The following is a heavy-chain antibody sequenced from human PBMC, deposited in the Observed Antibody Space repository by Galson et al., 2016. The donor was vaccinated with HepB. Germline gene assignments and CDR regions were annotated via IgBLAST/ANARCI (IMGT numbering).Heavy chain of an antibody. V-gene: IGHV3-53*01. D-gene: IGHD6-13*01. CDR1: GFTVSGNY. CDR2: IYRDDNT. Sequence: SLRLSCAASGFTVSGNYMTWFRQAPGKGLQWVSTIYRDDNTYYAASVKGRFTISRDLSKNTLFLQMNSLRAEDTAMYYCARETAAAANWFFDLWGRGTLVTVSS. J-gene: IGHJ2*01. CDR3: ARETAAAANWFFDL.